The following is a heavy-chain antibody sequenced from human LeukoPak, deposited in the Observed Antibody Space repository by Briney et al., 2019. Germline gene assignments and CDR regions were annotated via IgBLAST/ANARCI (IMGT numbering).Heavy chain of an antibody. Sequence: SSETLSLTCTVSGGSISSSSYYWGWIRQPPGKGLEWIGSIYYSGSTYYNPSLKSRVTISVDTSKNQFSLKLSSVTAADTAVYYCARDSAAATDYWGQGTLVTVSS. D-gene: IGHD6-13*01. J-gene: IGHJ4*02. V-gene: IGHV4-39*07. CDR3: ARDSAAATDY. CDR2: IYYSGST. CDR1: GGSISSSSYY.